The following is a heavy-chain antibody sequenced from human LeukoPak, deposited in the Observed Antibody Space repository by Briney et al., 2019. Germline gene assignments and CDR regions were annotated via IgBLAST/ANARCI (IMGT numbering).Heavy chain of an antibody. CDR1: GGSFSGYY. J-gene: IGHJ4*02. CDR3: ARGLYGDCRH. CDR2: INHSGST. V-gene: IGHV4-34*01. D-gene: IGHD4-17*01. Sequence: SETLSLTCAVYGGSFSGYYWSWIRQPPGKGLEWIGEINHSGSTNYNPSLKSRVTISVDTSKNQFSLKLSSVTAADTAVYYCARGLYGDCRHWGQGTLVTVSS.